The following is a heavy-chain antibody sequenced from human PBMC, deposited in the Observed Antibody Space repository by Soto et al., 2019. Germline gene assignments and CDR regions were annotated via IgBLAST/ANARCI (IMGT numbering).Heavy chain of an antibody. CDR2: IDHISGST. CDR1: GGSFSAYY. Sequence: QVQVQQWGAGLLKPSETLSLTCAVYGGSFSAYYWSWIRQPPGKGLEWIGEIDHISGSTNYNPSLKSQVTISLDTSKNQISLKLSSVTAADTAVYYCARDGYSWGGMDVWGQGTTVTVSS. CDR3: ARDGYSWGGMDV. J-gene: IGHJ6*02. V-gene: IGHV4-34*01. D-gene: IGHD4-4*01.